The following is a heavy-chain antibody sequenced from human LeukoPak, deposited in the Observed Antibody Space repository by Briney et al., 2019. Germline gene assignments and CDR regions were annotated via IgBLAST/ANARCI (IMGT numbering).Heavy chain of an antibody. D-gene: IGHD2-2*01. Sequence: GGSLRLSCAASGFTFSSYSMNWVRQAPGKGLEWVSSISSSSSYIYYADSVKGRFTISRDNAKNSLYLQMNSLRAEDTAVYYCAREGIPSTSFRYYYYYMDVWGKGTTVTVSS. V-gene: IGHV3-21*01. CDR3: AREGIPSTSFRYYYYYMDV. CDR1: GFTFSSYS. CDR2: ISSSSSYI. J-gene: IGHJ6*03.